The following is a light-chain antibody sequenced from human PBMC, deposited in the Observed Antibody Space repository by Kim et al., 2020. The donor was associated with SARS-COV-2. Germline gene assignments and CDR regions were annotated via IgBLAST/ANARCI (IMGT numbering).Light chain of an antibody. CDR3: SSYSSSSTNYV. CDR1: SSDVGGYNH. Sequence: QSALTQPASVSGSPGQSITISCTGTSSDVGGYNHVSWYQQHPGKAPKLMIYDVSNRPSGVSNRFSGSKSGNTASLTISGLEAEDEADYYCSSYSSSSTNYVFGRGTQVTVL. CDR2: DVS. J-gene: IGLJ1*01. V-gene: IGLV2-14*03.